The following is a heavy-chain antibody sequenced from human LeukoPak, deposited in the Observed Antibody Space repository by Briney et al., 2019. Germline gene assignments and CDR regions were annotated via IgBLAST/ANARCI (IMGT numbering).Heavy chain of an antibody. Sequence: PSQTLSLTCTVSGGSLSSGTYYWSWIRQPAGKGLEWIGRVYTSGSTDYNPSLKSRVTMSVDTSKNQVSLKLSSVTAADTAVYYCARAGRTGDLDYFDYWGQGTLVTVSS. J-gene: IGHJ4*02. CDR1: GGSLSSGTYY. CDR3: ARAGRTGDLDYFDY. V-gene: IGHV4-61*02. D-gene: IGHD7-27*01. CDR2: VYTSGST.